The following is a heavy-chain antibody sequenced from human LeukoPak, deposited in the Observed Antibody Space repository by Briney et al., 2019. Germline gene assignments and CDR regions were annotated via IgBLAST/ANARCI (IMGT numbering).Heavy chain of an antibody. CDR2: IYPGDSDT. D-gene: IGHD2-2*01. CDR3: ARRYCSSTSCYFDF. J-gene: IGHJ4*02. V-gene: IGHV5-51*01. Sequence: GESLKISCRGSGYSFTIYWIGWVRQMPGKGLEWMGMIYPGDSDTRYSPSFQGQVTISADKTINTAYLQWSSLKASDTAIYYCARRYCSSTSCYFDFWGQGILVAVSS. CDR1: GYSFTIYW.